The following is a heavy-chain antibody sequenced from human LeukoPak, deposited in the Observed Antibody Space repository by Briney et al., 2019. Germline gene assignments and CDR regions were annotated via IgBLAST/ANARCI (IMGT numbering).Heavy chain of an antibody. J-gene: IGHJ6*02. V-gene: IGHV1-8*01. D-gene: IGHD6-13*01. CDR3: ARGGYSSSWAATYYYYGMDV. CDR2: MNPNSSNT. Sequence: ASVKVSCKASGYTFTSYDINWVRQATGQGLEWMGWMNPNSSNTGYAQKFQGRVTMTRNTSISTAYMELSSLRSEDTAVYYCARGGYSSSWAATYYYYGMDVWGQGTTVTVSS. CDR1: GYTFTSYD.